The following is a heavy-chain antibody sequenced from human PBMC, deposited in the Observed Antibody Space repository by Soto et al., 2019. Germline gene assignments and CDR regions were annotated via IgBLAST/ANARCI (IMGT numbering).Heavy chain of an antibody. D-gene: IGHD3-10*01. V-gene: IGHV3-74*03. J-gene: IGHJ4*02. Sequence: EVQLVESGGGLVQPGGSLRLSCAPSAFTFSRYGIHWVRQAPGKGLVWVSLIKGEGTYTTYADSVKGRFTVSGDSATNTVFLQMNSLRVEDTAVYYCGSDYGSGADSWGQGTLVTVSS. CDR3: GSDYGSGADS. CDR2: IKGEGTYT. CDR1: AFTFSRYG.